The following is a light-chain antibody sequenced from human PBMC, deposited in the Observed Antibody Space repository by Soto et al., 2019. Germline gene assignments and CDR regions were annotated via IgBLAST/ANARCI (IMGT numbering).Light chain of an antibody. V-gene: IGLV2-23*01. CDR2: EGS. Sequence: QSALTQPASVSGSPGQSITISCTGTSSDVGSSDLVSWYQQHPGKAPKLIIFEGSRRPSGVPGRFSGSKSGNTASLTISGLPAEDEAEYYCCSFASSTTFYVLGTGTKLTVL. J-gene: IGLJ1*01. CDR3: CSFASSTTFYV. CDR1: SSDVGSSDL.